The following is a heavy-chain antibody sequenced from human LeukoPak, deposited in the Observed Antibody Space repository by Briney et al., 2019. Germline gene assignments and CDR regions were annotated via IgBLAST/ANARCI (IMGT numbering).Heavy chain of an antibody. CDR1: GGSVRSGSYY. CDR3: ARGPPLFYYDSSGYD. D-gene: IGHD3-22*01. J-gene: IGHJ4*02. CDR2: IYYSGST. Sequence: SETLSLTCTVSGGSVRSGSYYWSWIRQPPGKGLEWIGDIYYSGSTNYNPSLKSRVTISVDTSKNQFPLKLRSVTAADTAVYYCARGPPLFYYDSSGYDWGQGTLVTVSS. V-gene: IGHV4-61*01.